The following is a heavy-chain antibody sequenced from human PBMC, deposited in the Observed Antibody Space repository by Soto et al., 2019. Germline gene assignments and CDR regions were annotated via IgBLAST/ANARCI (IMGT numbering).Heavy chain of an antibody. CDR1: GFTFTSYG. CDR3: SRGGSSWQPHEDY. V-gene: IGHV1-18*01. D-gene: IGHD6-13*01. Sequence: QVQLVQSGAEVKKPGASMKVSCKASGFTFTSYGISWVRQAPGQGLEWMGWVSAYNGNTHYAQKLQGRVTMTTDTSTTTAYMELRSMRSDDTAVYYCSRGGSSWQPHEDYWGQGTLVSVSS. J-gene: IGHJ4*02. CDR2: VSAYNGNT.